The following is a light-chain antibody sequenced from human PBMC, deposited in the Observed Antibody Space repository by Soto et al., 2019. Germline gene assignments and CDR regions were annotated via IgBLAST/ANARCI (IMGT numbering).Light chain of an antibody. CDR3: SSYTSTTTRV. J-gene: IGLJ1*01. CDR2: EVS. Sequence: QSALTQPASVSGSPGHSITICCTGTSSDVGGYNYVSWYQQHPGKGPKLMIYEVSNRPSGVSNRFSGSKSGNTATLTISGLQAEDEADYYCSSYTSTTTRVFGTGTKVTVL. CDR1: SSDVGGYNY. V-gene: IGLV2-14*03.